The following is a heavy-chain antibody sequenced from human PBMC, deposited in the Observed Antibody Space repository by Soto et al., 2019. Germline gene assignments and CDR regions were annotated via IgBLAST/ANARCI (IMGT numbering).Heavy chain of an antibody. CDR2: IYYSGST. CDR1: GGSVSSGSYY. D-gene: IGHD4-17*01. CDR3: ARDPYGDFTHYFDY. J-gene: IGHJ4*02. Sequence: PSETLYLTCTVSGGSVSSGSYYWIWIRQPPGKGLEWIGYIYYSGSTNYNPSLKSRVTISVDTSKNQFSLKLSSVTAADTAVYYCARDPYGDFTHYFDYWGQGTLVTVSS. V-gene: IGHV4-61*01.